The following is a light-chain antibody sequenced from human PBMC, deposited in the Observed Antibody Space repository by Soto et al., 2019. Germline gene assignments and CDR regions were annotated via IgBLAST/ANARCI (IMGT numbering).Light chain of an antibody. CDR1: QSVSINY. V-gene: IGKV3-20*01. J-gene: IGKJ5*01. CDR2: GAS. CDR3: QQYAGSPIT. Sequence: EIVLTQSPGTLSLPPGERASLSCRTSQSVSINYLGWFQQKPGQAPRLLIYGASNRATGIPDRFSSSGSGTDFTLTISRLEPEVFAVYYCQQYAGSPITFGQGTRLEIK.